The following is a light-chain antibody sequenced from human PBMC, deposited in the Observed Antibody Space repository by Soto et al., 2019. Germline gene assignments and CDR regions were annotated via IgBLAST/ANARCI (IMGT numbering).Light chain of an antibody. CDR2: DVS. J-gene: IGLJ1*01. CDR1: SSDVGAYNH. CDR3: CSYAGSYIYV. Sequence: SVLTQPRSVSGSPGQSVTISCTGTSSDVGAYNHVSWYQQYPGKAPKLTIYDVSKRPSGVPDRFSGSKSGNTASLTISGLQAEDEADYYCCSYAGSYIYVFGAGTKVTVL. V-gene: IGLV2-11*01.